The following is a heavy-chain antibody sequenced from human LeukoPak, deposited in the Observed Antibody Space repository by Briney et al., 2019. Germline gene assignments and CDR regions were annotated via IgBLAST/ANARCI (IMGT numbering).Heavy chain of an antibody. CDR3: ARGGAARLRIDY. J-gene: IGHJ4*02. Sequence: SQTLSLTCAVSGVSISSGGYSWSWLRQPPGKGLEWIGYIDHSGSTYYNPSLKSRVTISVDRSKNQFSLKLSSVTAADTAVYYCARGGAARLRIDYWGQGTLVTVSS. CDR1: GVSISSGGYS. D-gene: IGHD6-6*01. CDR2: IDHSGST. V-gene: IGHV4-30-2*01.